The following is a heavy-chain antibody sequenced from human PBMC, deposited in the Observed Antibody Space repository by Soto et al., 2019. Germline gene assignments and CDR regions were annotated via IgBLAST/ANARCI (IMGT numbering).Heavy chain of an antibody. CDR2: TYYRSKWYN. J-gene: IGHJ6*02. CDR3: ARDGTESAEYSSSSPPYYYYGMDV. Sequence: SQTLSLTCAISGDSVSSNSAAWNWTRQSPSRGLEWLGRTYYRSKWYNDYAVSVKSRITINPDTSKNQFSLQLNSVTPEDTAVYYCARDGTESAEYSSSSPPYYYYGMDVWGQGTTVTVSS. CDR1: GDSVSSNSAA. V-gene: IGHV6-1*01. D-gene: IGHD6-6*01.